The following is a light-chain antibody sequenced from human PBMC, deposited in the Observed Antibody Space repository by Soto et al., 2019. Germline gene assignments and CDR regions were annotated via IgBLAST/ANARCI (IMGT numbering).Light chain of an antibody. CDR1: SSDVGSYNL. V-gene: IGLV2-23*01. CDR2: EGS. CDR3: CSYAGSSTVYV. Sequence: QSALTQPASVSGSPGQSITISCTGTSSDVGSYNLVSWYQQHPGKAPKLMIYEGSKRPSGVSNRFSGSKSGNTASLTISGLQAEVEADYYCCSYAGSSTVYVFGTGTKLTVL. J-gene: IGLJ1*01.